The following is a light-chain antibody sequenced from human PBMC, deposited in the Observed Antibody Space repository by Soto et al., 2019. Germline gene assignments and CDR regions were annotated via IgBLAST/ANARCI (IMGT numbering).Light chain of an antibody. V-gene: IGKV3-11*01. CDR2: DAS. CDR1: QSVSRY. CDR3: QQRGNWPPLT. Sequence: EIVLTQSPATLSLSPGERATLSCRASQSVSRYLAWYQQKPGQAPRLLIYDASNRATGIPARFSGSGSGTDFTLTISSLEPEDFAVYYGQQRGNWPPLTFGGGTTVEIK. J-gene: IGKJ4*01.